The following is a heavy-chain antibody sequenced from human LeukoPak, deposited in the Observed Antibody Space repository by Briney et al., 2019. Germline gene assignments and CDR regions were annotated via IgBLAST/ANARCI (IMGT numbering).Heavy chain of an antibody. Sequence: PSETLSLTCTVSGGSISNYYWSWIRQPPGEGLEYIGYIYSSGSTIYNPSLKSRVTISLDTSKNQFSLKLTSVTAADTAVYYCARYQWQIHHYFGCWGQGTLVTVSS. J-gene: IGHJ4*02. CDR1: GGSISNYY. D-gene: IGHD6-19*01. CDR2: IYSSGST. V-gene: IGHV4-59*01. CDR3: ARYQWQIHHYFGC.